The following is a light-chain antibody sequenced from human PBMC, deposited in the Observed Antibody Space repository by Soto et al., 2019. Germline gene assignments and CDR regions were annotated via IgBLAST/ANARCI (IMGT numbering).Light chain of an antibody. V-gene: IGLV2-14*01. CDR2: EVS. J-gene: IGLJ1*01. CDR3: SSYTSSSTFYV. CDR1: SSDVGGYNY. Sequence: LTQPASVSGSPGQSITVSCTGTSSDVGGYNYVSWYQQHPGKAPKLMIYEVSNRPSGVSNRFSGSKSGNTASLTISGLQAEDEADYYCSSYTSSSTFYVLGTGTKVTVL.